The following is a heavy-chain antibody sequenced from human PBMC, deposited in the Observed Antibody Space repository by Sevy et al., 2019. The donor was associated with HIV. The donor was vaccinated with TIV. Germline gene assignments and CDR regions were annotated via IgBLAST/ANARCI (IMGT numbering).Heavy chain of an antibody. CDR3: ARSDSSGWFEDS. CDR2: IYTSGST. Sequence: SDTLSLTCTVSGGSISSGSYYWSWIRQPAGKGLEWIGRIYTSGSTNYNPSLKSRVTMSVDTSQNQFSLKVTSMTAADTAVYYCARSDSSGWFEDSWGQGTLVTVSS. J-gene: IGHJ4*02. D-gene: IGHD6-19*01. V-gene: IGHV4-61*02. CDR1: GGSISSGSYY.